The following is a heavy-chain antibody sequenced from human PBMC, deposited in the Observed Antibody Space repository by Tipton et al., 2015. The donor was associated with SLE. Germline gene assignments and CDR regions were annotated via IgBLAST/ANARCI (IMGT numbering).Heavy chain of an antibody. CDR1: GFTFSSYW. D-gene: IGHD1-7*01. CDR3: AKAKGGNYIRFDGFLM. V-gene: IGHV3-7*03. J-gene: IGHJ3*02. CDR2: IKQDESEK. Sequence: VQLVQSGGGLVKPGGSLRLSCATSGFTFSSYWMRWVRQPPGKGLELLANIKQDESEKNYVDSVKGRFTISRDNSENTLYLQMNSLKVDDTAVYFCAKAKGGNYIRFDGFLMWGQGTVVTVSS.